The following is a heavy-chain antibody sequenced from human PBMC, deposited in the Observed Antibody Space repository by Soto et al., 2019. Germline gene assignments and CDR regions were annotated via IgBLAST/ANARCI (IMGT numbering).Heavy chain of an antibody. CDR3: AIEGAGFGQ. CDR2: IRSKAKNYAT. CDR1: GFTFSGSS. V-gene: IGHV3-73*01. D-gene: IGHD1-26*01. J-gene: IGHJ4*02. Sequence: EVKLVESGGGLVQPGGSVKLSCAASGFTFSGSSMHWVRQASGKGLEWVGRIRSKAKNYATTYSESLKGRFIISRNDSNKTTFLQTSSLSTEDTAMYYCAIEGAGFGQWGQGTLVNVSS.